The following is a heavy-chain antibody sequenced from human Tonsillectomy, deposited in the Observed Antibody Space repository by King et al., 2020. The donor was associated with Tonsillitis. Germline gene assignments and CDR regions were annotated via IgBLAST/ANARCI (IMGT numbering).Heavy chain of an antibody. V-gene: IGHV4-39*01. D-gene: IGHD3-22*01. CDR2: IYYSGST. CDR1: GGSISSSSYY. CDR3: ATPDSSGYWGTFDY. J-gene: IGHJ4*02. Sequence: QLQESDPGLVKPSETLSLTCTVSGGSISSSSYYWGWVRQPPGKGLEWIGSIYYSGSTYYNPSLKSRLTISVDTSKNQFSLNLSSVTAADTAVYYCATPDSSGYWGTFDYWGQGTLVTVSS.